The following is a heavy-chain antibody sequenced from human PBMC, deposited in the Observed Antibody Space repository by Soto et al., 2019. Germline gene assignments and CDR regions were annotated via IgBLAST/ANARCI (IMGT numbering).Heavy chain of an antibody. D-gene: IGHD2-21*02. CDR1: GFTFRSYT. Sequence: LRLSCTASGFTFRSYTMNWVRQAPGKGLEWVSAISGSGGSTYYADSVKGRFTISRYNSKNTLYLQMNSLRAEDTAVYYCAKFSAFSGGNSANYWGQGTLVTVSS. CDR2: ISGSGGST. V-gene: IGHV3-23*01. CDR3: AKFSAFSGGNSANY. J-gene: IGHJ4*02.